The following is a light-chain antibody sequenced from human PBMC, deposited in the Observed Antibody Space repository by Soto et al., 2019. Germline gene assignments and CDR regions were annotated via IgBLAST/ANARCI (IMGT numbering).Light chain of an antibody. Sequence: DIAMTQSPSTLSASVGARVTITCRASQTIRRWLAWYQQRPGKAPKVLIYDASTLESGVPARFSGSGSETQFSLTISSLQPEDSATYYCQHYNSDPWTFGQGTKVEIK. J-gene: IGKJ1*01. CDR2: DAS. CDR3: QHYNSDPWT. V-gene: IGKV1-5*01. CDR1: QTIRRW.